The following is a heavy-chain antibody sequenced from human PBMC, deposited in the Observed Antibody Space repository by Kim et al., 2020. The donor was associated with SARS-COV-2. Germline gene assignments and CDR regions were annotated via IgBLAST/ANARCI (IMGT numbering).Heavy chain of an antibody. Sequence: GGSLRLSCAASGFTFSNAWMSWVRQAPGKGLEWVGRIKSKTDGGTTDYAAPVKGRFTISRDDSKNTLYLQMNSLKTEDTAVYYCTTGASGRHRWGFQHWGQGTLVTVSS. D-gene: IGHD1-26*01. CDR2: IKSKTDGGTT. V-gene: IGHV3-15*01. CDR3: TTGASGRHRWGFQH. J-gene: IGHJ1*01. CDR1: GFTFSNAW.